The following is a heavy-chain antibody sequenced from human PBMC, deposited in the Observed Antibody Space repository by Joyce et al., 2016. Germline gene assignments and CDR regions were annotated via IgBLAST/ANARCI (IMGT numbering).Heavy chain of an antibody. D-gene: IGHD3-10*01. CDR1: GFTFSSDD. CDR3: ARAGEAEAFDT. CDR2: IGIVGDT. Sequence: EVQLVESGGGLVQPGGSLRLSCTASGFTFSSDDMHWVRRAIGKGLEWVSGIGIVGDTYYSDSVKGRFTISREDAKNSLYLQMDSLSVGDTAVYYCARAGEAEAFDTWGQGTMVTVSS. V-gene: IGHV3-13*04. J-gene: IGHJ3*02.